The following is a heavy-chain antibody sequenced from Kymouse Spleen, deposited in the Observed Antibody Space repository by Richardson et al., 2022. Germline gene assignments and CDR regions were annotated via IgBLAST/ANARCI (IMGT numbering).Heavy chain of an antibody. CDR1: GYSFTSYW. CDR3: ARHRVWETGTTDPYYYYYYGMDV. J-gene: IGHJ6*02. CDR2: IYPGDSDT. V-gene: IGHV5-51*01. Sequence: EVQLVQSGAEVKKPGESLKISCKGSGYSFTSYWIGWVRQMPGKGLEWMGIIYPGDSDTRYSPSFQGQVTISADKSISTAYLQWSSLKASDTAMYYCARHRVWETGTTDPYYYYYYGMDVWGQGTTVTVSS. D-gene: IGHD1-7*01.